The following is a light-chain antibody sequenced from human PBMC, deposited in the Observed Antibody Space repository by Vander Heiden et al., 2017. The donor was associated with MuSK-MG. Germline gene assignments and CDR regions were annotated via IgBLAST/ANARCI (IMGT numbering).Light chain of an antibody. CDR2: QDN. Sequence: SYELTQPPSVSVCPGQTASVTCSGDKLGDKHACWHQPTPGPSPVRGCYQDNKRPSGIPELFCGANDTTKAHMNIGGTEAVDYYYECCQEWGSRTVIFGGGTKLTVL. CDR3: QEWGSRTVI. V-gene: IGLV3-1*01. J-gene: IGLJ2*01. CDR1: KLGDKH.